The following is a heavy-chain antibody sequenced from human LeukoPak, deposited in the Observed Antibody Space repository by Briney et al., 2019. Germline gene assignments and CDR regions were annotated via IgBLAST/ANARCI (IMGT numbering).Heavy chain of an antibody. J-gene: IGHJ3*02. CDR1: GGSISSSNW. Sequence: SGTLSLTCAVSGGSISSSNWWTWVRQPPGRGLEWIGQIYHSASTNYNPSLKSRVTLSVDASKNQFSPKLTSVTAADTAVYYCTSRLDGSGAFYIWGQGTLVTVSS. V-gene: IGHV4-4*02. CDR3: TSRLDGSGAFYI. D-gene: IGHD3-3*01. CDR2: IYHSAST.